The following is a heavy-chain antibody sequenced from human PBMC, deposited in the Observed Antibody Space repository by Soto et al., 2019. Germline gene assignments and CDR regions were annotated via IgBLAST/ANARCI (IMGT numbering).Heavy chain of an antibody. CDR2: IYYSGST. D-gene: IGHD6-13*01. V-gene: IGHV4-59*01. J-gene: IGHJ4*02. CDR3: ARAIAAAGAFDY. CDR1: GGSISSYY. Sequence: SETLSLTCTVSGGSISSYYWSWIRQPPGKGLEWIGYIYYSGSTNYNPSLKSRVTISVDTSKNQFSLKLSSVTDADTAVYYCARAIAAAGAFDYWGQGTLVTVS.